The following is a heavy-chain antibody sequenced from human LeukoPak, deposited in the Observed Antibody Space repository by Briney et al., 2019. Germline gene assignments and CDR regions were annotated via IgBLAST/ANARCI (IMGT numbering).Heavy chain of an antibody. CDR1: GYTFTSHY. CDR3: ARDSPGYTHAEALDY. V-gene: IGHV1-46*01. D-gene: IGHD5-18*01. Sequence: ASVNVSCESSGYTFTSHYMHWARKAPGQGREEMGLINPSGGSTSYAQKCQGRVTMTSDTSTSTVYMELSSLRSEDTAVYYCARDSPGYTHAEALDYWGEGTLVTVSS. J-gene: IGHJ4*02. CDR2: INPSGGST.